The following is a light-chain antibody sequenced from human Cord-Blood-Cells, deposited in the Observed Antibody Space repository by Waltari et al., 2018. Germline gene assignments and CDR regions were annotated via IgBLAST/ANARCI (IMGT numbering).Light chain of an antibody. Sequence: DNQMTQSPSSLSAPVGDRVTITCRASQSISSYLNWYQQKPGKAPKLLIYAASSLQSGVPSRFSGSGSGTDFTLTISSLQPEDFATYYCQQSYSTPLTFGGGTKVEIK. CDR1: QSISSY. CDR2: AAS. CDR3: QQSYSTPLT. J-gene: IGKJ4*01. V-gene: IGKV1-39*01.